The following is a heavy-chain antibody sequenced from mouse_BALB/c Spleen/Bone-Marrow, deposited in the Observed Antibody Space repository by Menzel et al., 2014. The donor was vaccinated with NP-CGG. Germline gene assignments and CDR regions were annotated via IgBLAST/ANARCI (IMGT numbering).Heavy chain of an antibody. V-gene: IGHV1-63*02. J-gene: IGHJ4*01. Sequence: QVQLQQSGAELVRPGTSVKISCKASGYTFTNYWLGWVKQRPGHGLEWIGDIYPGGGYTNYNEKFKGKATLTADTSSSTAYMQLSSLTSEDSAVYFCARGNSPYAMDYWGQGTSVTVSS. D-gene: IGHD2-12*01. CDR1: GYTFTNYW. CDR3: ARGNSPYAMDY. CDR2: IYPGGGYT.